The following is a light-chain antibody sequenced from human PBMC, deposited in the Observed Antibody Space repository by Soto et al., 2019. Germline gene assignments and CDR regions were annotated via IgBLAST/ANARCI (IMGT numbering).Light chain of an antibody. J-gene: IGLJ1*01. Sequence: QSALTQPPSASGSPGQSVTISCTGTSSDVGGYNYASWYQQHPGKAPKLMIYEVSKRPSGVPDRFSGSKSGNTASLTVSGLQAEDEADYYCSSYAGSNIVFGTGTKLTVL. V-gene: IGLV2-8*01. CDR2: EVS. CDR3: SSYAGSNIV. CDR1: SSDVGGYNY.